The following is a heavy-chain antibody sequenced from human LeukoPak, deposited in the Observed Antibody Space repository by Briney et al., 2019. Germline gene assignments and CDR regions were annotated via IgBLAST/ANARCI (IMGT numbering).Heavy chain of an antibody. V-gene: IGHV3-48*01. CDR3: ASYVWGSYRYFDY. CDR1: GFTFSSYS. Sequence: GGSLRLSCAASGFTFSSYSMNWVRHAPGKGLELVSYISSSSSTIYYADSVKGRFTISRDNAKNSLYLQMNSLRAEDTAVYYCASYVWGSYRYFDYWGQGTLVTVSS. CDR2: ISSSSSTI. J-gene: IGHJ4*02. D-gene: IGHD3-16*02.